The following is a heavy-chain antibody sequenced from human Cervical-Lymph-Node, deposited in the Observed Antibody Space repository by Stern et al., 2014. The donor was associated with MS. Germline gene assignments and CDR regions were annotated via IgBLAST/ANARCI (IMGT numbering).Heavy chain of an antibody. J-gene: IGHJ6*02. V-gene: IGHV1-24*01. D-gene: IGHD2-21*02. CDR3: ATHRGRVTYYYGMDV. Sequence: QVQLVQSGAEVKKPGASVKVSCKVSGYTLSEISMHWVRQAPGKGLEWMGCIDPEHGETRYAQKFQGRVTMAEDRSTDTAYMELSSLRSEDTAVYYCATHRGRVTYYYGMDVWGQGTTVTVSS. CDR1: GYTLSEIS. CDR2: IDPEHGET.